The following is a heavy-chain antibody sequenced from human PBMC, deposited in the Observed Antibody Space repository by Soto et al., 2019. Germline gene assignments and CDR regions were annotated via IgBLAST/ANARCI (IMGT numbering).Heavy chain of an antibody. CDR2: IVNSGIA. D-gene: IGHD5-12*01. Sequence: QVQLQESGPGLVKPSETLSLTCAVSGGSLTGQHWSWIRQPPGKGLEWIGQIVNSGIARYNPSLQSRVSISIDTATNHFALRLISVTASDTAVYYCASYIEGKCGRGSWGQGHLVTVSS. CDR1: GGSLTGQH. CDR3: ASYIEGKCGRGS. J-gene: IGHJ4*02. V-gene: IGHV4-4*09.